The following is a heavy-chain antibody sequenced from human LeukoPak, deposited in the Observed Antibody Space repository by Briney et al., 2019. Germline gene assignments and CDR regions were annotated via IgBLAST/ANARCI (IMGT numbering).Heavy chain of an antibody. CDR1: GYTFTGYY. Sequence: GASVKVSCKASGYTFTGYYMHWVRQAPGQGLEWMGIINPSGGSASYAQNFQGRVTMTRDTSTSTVYMDLSSLRSEDTAVYYCARARARYCGGGTCYWDWFDPWGQGSLVTVSS. J-gene: IGHJ5*02. CDR3: ARARARYCGGGTCYWDWFDP. V-gene: IGHV1-46*01. D-gene: IGHD2-15*01. CDR2: INPSGGSA.